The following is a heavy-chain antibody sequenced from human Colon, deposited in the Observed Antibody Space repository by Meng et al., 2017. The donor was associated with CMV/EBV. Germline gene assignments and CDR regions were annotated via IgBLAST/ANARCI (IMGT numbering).Heavy chain of an antibody. CDR1: GGSIKDNIYH. D-gene: IGHD1-1*01. CDR2: DMGGPSYR. Sequence: GGSLRLSCTVAGGSIKDNIYHWGWVRQAPGKGLEWVATDMGGPSYRYYADSVKGRFTVSRDNAKNSLFLQMDSLRVEDTAVYYCARARGQLAFDYWGQGIQVTVSS. V-gene: IGHV3-21*06. J-gene: IGHJ4*02. CDR3: ARARGQLAFDY.